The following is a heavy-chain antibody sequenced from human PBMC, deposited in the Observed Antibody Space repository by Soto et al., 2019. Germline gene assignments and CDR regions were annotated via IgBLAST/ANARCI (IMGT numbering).Heavy chain of an antibody. D-gene: IGHD6-13*01. Sequence: ASVKVSCKASGYTFTSYGIHWVRQAPGQRLEWMGWINAANGDTKYSPKFQGRVTITRDTSASTAYMELSSLRSEDTAVYYCVRRHVSATGIDWFDPWGQGTVVTVSS. CDR1: GYTFTSYG. CDR3: VRRHVSATGIDWFDP. V-gene: IGHV1-3*01. CDR2: INAANGDT. J-gene: IGHJ5*02.